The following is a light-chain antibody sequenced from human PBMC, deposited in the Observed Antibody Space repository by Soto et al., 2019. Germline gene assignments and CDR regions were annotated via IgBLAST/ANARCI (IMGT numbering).Light chain of an antibody. CDR2: EVS. CDR1: SSDIGDHNF. Sequence: QSVLTQPASVSGSPAQSITISCTGTSSDIGDHNFVSWYQQRPDKAPKLIIFEVSYRPSGVPNRFSGSKSGSTASLTISGLQADDEADYYCSSYTSDHTLVFGGGTKVTVL. CDR3: SSYTSDHTLV. J-gene: IGLJ2*01. V-gene: IGLV2-14*01.